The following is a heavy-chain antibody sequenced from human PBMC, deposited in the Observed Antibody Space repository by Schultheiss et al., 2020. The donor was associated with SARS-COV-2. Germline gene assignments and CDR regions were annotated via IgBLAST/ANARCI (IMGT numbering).Heavy chain of an antibody. CDR1: GFTFSSYS. J-gene: IGHJ4*02. D-gene: IGHD1-7*01. CDR3: AKGEYSITGTTDY. Sequence: GGSLRLSCAASGFTFSSYSMNWVRQAPGKGLEWVSGISWNSGSIGYADSVKGRFTISRDNAKNSLYLQMNSLRAEDTALYYCAKGEYSITGTTDYWGQGTLVTVSS. CDR2: ISWNSGSI. V-gene: IGHV3-9*01.